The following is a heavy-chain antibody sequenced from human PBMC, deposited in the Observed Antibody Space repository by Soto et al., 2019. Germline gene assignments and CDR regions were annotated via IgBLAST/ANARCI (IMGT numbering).Heavy chain of an antibody. V-gene: IGHV4-39*01. CDR2: FYYSGST. J-gene: IGHJ6*02. CDR1: GGSLSSGPYS. Sequence: SETLSLTCSVSGGSLSSGPYSWGWIRQPPGKGLEWIVTFYYSGSTHYNPSLASRVTISVDTSKNQFSLKVTSVTAADTAMYYCARLGGYCSSTSCYGYYGMDVWGQGTTVTVSS. CDR3: ARLGGYCSSTSCYGYYGMDV. D-gene: IGHD2-2*01.